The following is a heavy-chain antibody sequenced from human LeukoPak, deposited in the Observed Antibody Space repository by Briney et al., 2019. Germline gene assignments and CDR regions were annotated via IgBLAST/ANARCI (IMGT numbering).Heavy chain of an antibody. J-gene: IGHJ4*02. V-gene: IGHV4-34*01. CDR2: INHSGST. Sequence: SETLSLTCAVYGGSLSGYYWSWIRQPPGKGLEWIGEINHSGSTNYNPSLKSRVTISVDTSKNQFSLKLSSVTAADTAVYYCARGRDGYINFDYWGQGTLVTVSS. CDR3: ARGRDGYINFDY. D-gene: IGHD5-24*01. CDR1: GGSLSGYY.